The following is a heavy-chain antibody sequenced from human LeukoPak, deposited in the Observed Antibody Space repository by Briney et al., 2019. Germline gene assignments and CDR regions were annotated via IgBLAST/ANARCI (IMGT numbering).Heavy chain of an antibody. CDR2: FNPNTVGT. D-gene: IGHD4-23*01. V-gene: IGHV1-2*02. CDR1: GYTFTGYY. Sequence: ASVKVSCKASGYTFTGYYMNWVRQAPGQGLEWMGWFNPNTVGTNYAQKFQGRVTMTRDTSISTAYMELSRLRSDGWVVYYCAREGSTVVTPFCWFDPWGQGTLVSVSS. CDR3: AREGSTVVTPFCWFDP. J-gene: IGHJ5*02.